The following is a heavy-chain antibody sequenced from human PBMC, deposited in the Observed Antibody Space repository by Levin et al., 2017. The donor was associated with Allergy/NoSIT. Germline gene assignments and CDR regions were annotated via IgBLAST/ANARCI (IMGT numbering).Heavy chain of an antibody. V-gene: IGHV3-23*01. D-gene: IGHD2-21*02. CDR1: GFTFSNYA. Sequence: GESLKISCAASGFTFSNYAMSLVRPAPGKGLEWVSGISDSGGSTYFADSVKGRYTISRDNSKNTLYLQMNSLRAEDTAVYYCASRLLIGAFDIWGQGTMVTVSS. J-gene: IGHJ3*02. CDR3: ASRLLIGAFDI. CDR2: ISDSGGST.